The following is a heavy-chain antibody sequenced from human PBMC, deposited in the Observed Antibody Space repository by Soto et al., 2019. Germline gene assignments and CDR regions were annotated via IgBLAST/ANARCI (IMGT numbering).Heavy chain of an antibody. CDR1: RFSVTRHA. Sequence: QVQLVESGGGVVQPGRSLRLSCAASRFSVTRHAMHWVRQAPGKGLEWVAVISHDGRQKHYIDSVRGRFTLSRDESDNTVYLQMNSLRREDTAMYYCAKDVYFDSYYFDQWGQGTLVTVSS. J-gene: IGHJ4*02. CDR3: AKDVYFDSYYFDQ. D-gene: IGHD3-9*01. CDR2: ISHDGRQK. V-gene: IGHV3-30*04.